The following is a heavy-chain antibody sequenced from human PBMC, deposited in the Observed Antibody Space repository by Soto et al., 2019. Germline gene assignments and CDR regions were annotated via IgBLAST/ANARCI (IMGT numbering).Heavy chain of an antibody. V-gene: IGHV3-9*01. Sequence: EVQLVESGGGLVQPGRSLRLSCAASGFTFDDYAMHWVRQAPGKGLEWVSGISWNSGSIGYADSVKGRFTISSDNAKNSLYLQMNSLRAEDTALYYCAKASYYDFWSGYPDYWGQGTLVTVSS. CDR1: GFTFDDYA. D-gene: IGHD3-3*01. CDR3: AKASYYDFWSGYPDY. J-gene: IGHJ4*02. CDR2: ISWNSGSI.